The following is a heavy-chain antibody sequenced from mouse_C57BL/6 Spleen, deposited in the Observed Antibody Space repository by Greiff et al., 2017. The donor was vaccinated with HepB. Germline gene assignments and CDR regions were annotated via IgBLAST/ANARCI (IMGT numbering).Heavy chain of an antibody. Sequence: DVMLVESGGGLVKPGGSLKLSCAASGFTFSSYAMSWVRQTPEKRLEWVATISDGGSYTYYPDNVKGRFTISRDNAKNNLYLQMSHLKSEDTAMYYCARLYYGNSVFAYWGQGTLVTVSA. CDR3: ARLYYGNSVFAY. J-gene: IGHJ3*01. V-gene: IGHV5-4*03. CDR1: GFTFSSYA. CDR2: ISDGGSYT. D-gene: IGHD2-1*01.